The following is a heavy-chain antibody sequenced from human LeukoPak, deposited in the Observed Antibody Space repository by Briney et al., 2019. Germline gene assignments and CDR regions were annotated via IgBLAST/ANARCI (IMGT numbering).Heavy chain of an antibody. Sequence: GGSLRLSCAASGFTFSSYGMHWVRQAPGKGLEWVAVIWYDGSNKYYADSVKGRFTISRDNSKNTLYLQMNSLRVEDTAVYYCAKSPYYDFWSGPGKNWFDPWGQGTLVTVSS. CDR3: AKSPYYDFWSGPGKNWFDP. CDR1: GFTFSSYG. J-gene: IGHJ5*02. V-gene: IGHV3-33*06. CDR2: IWYDGSNK. D-gene: IGHD3/OR15-3a*01.